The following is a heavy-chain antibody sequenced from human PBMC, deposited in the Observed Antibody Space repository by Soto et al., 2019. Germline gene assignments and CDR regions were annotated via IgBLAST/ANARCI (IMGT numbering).Heavy chain of an antibody. CDR2: IYYSGST. D-gene: IGHD3-3*01. Sequence: SETLSLTCTVSGGSISSYYWSWIRQPPGKGLEWIGYIYYSGSTNYNPSLKSRVNISVDTSKNQFSLKLSSVTAADTAVYYCVRVLYYDFWSGYPPGYYYGMDVWGQGTTVTVSS. CDR1: GGSISSYY. V-gene: IGHV4-59*01. CDR3: VRVLYYDFWSGYPPGYYYGMDV. J-gene: IGHJ6*02.